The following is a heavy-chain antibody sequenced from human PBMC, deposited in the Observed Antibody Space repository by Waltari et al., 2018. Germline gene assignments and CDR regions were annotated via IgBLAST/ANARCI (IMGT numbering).Heavy chain of an antibody. V-gene: IGHV4-34*01. J-gene: IGHJ6*02. CDR3: ARVVATLPYHYYYGMDV. D-gene: IGHD5-12*01. Sequence: QVQLQQWGAGLLKPSETLSLTCAVYGGFFSGYSWSRIRPPPGKGLEWIGEINHSGSNNYNPSLKSRVTISVDTSKNQFSLKLSSVTAADTAVYYCARVVATLPYHYYYGMDVWGQGTTVTVSS. CDR2: INHSGSN. CDR1: GGFFSGYS.